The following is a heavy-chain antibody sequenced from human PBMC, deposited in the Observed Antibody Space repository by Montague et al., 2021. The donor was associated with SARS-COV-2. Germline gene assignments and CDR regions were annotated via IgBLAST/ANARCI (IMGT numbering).Heavy chain of an antibody. CDR3: ARVQGITMIVVAIGAFDI. J-gene: IGHJ3*02. V-gene: IGHV4-31*03. CDR2: IHYSGST. D-gene: IGHD3-22*01. CDR1: GGSISSGGYY. Sequence: TLSLTCTVSGGSISSGGYYWSWIRQHPGKGLEWIGYIHYSGSTYYNPSLKSRVTISVDTSKNQFSLKLSSVTAADTAVYYCARVQGITMIVVAIGAFDIWGQGTMVTVSS.